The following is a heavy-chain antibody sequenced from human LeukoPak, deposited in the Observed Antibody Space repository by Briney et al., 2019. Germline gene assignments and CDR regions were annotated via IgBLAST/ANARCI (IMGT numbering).Heavy chain of an antibody. D-gene: IGHD2-2*01. CDR1: GFTFDDYA. Sequence: GGSLRLSCAASGFTFDDYAMHWVRQAPGKGLEWVSGISWNSGSTGYADSVKGRFTISRDNAKNSLYLQMNSLRAEDTALYYCAKDWWSRQLLSHIGGGLFDYWGQGTLVTVSS. CDR3: AKDWWSRQLLSHIGGGLFDY. V-gene: IGHV3-9*01. J-gene: IGHJ4*02. CDR2: ISWNSGST.